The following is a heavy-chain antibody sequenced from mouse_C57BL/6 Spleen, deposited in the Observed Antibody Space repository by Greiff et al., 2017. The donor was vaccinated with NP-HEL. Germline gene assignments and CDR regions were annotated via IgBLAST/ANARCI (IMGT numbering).Heavy chain of an antibody. CDR2: IHPNSGST. CDR3: ARSLYGNLRAMDY. J-gene: IGHJ4*01. V-gene: IGHV1-64*01. CDR1: GYTFTSYW. D-gene: IGHD2-1*01. Sequence: QVQLQQPGAELVKPGASVKLSCKASGYTFTSYWMHWVKQRPGQGLEWIGMIHPNSGSTNYNEKFKSKATLTVDKSSSTAYMQLSSLTSEDSAVYYCARSLYGNLRAMDYWGQGTSVTVSS.